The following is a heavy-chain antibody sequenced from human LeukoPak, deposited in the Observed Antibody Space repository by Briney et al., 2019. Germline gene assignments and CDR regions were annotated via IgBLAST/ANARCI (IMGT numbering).Heavy chain of an antibody. D-gene: IGHD6-19*01. CDR3: ATPTSYTTAWWGGY. CDR2: ITGPGTAT. V-gene: IGHV3-11*01. Sequence: GGSLRLSCAASGFTFSDYYMSWIRQAPGKGLEWVAGITGPGTATYYADSVKGRFTISRDNSKNTMFLQMHSLRAEDTAFYYCATPTSYTTAWWGGYWGQGTLVAVSS. CDR1: GFTFSDYY. J-gene: IGHJ4*02.